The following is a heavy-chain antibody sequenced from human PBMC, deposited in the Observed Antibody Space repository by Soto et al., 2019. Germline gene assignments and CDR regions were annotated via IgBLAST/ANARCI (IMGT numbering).Heavy chain of an antibody. D-gene: IGHD3-3*01. CDR2: ISAYDGNT. V-gene: IGHV1-18*04. J-gene: IGHJ6*02. CDR1: GYTFTSYG. Sequence: QVPLVQSGAEVKKPGASVKVSCKASGYTFTSYGISWARQAPGQGLEWMGWISAYDGNTNYAQKLQGRVTMTTDTSTSTAYMELRSLRSDDTAVYYCARGNYDLWSGYYKRGDYYYGMDVWGQGTTVTVSS. CDR3: ARGNYDLWSGYYKRGDYYYGMDV.